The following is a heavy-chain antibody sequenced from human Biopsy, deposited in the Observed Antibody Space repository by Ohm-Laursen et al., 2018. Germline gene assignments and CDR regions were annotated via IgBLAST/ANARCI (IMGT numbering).Heavy chain of an antibody. V-gene: IGHV4-34*08. J-gene: IGHJ4*02. CDR3: GNEVHGRDY. CDR2: INQAGTT. D-gene: IGHD2-15*01. Sequence: LRLSCAASGFIFSDYYMSWIRQPPGKGLEWIGQINQAGTTNYNPSLKSRVSISADASKYEFSLRLTSVTAADTAVYLCGNEVHGRDYWGLGAQVTVSS. CDR1: GFIFSDYY.